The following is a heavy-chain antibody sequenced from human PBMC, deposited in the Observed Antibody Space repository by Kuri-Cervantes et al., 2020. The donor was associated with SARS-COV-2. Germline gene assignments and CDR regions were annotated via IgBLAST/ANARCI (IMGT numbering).Heavy chain of an antibody. CDR2: ISSSSSYI. Sequence: LALTCPASEFTFSSYSMNWVRQAPGKGLEWVSSISSSSSYIYYADSVKGRFTISRDNAKNSLYLQMNSLRAEDTAVYYCASLLSGGEAHLYYFYMDAWGKGTSVTVSS. CDR1: EFTFSSYS. V-gene: IGHV3-21*01. CDR3: ASLLSGGEAHLYYFYMDA. J-gene: IGHJ6*03. D-gene: IGHD3-16*01.